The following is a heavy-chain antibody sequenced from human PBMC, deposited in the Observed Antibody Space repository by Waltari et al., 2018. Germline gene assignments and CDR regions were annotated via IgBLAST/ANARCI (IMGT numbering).Heavy chain of an antibody. J-gene: IGHJ4*02. CDR1: GFTFSSYS. Sequence: EVQLVESGVGLVQPGGSLRLSCAASGFTFSSYSMNWVRQAPGKGLEWVSYISSSSSTIYYADSVKGRFTISRDNAKNSLYLQMNSLRAEDTAVYYCARRVRGYSYGYDYWGQGTLVTVSS. CDR3: ARRVRGYSYGYDY. CDR2: ISSSSSTI. D-gene: IGHD5-18*01. V-gene: IGHV3-48*04.